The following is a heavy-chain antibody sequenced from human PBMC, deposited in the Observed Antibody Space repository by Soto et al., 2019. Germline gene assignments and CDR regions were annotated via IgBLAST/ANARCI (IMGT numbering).Heavy chain of an antibody. D-gene: IGHD6-6*01. CDR2: IYYSGST. CDR3: ARVGGLAARTFDY. J-gene: IGHJ4*02. V-gene: IGHV4-59*01. CDR1: GGSISDFY. Sequence: SETLSLTCTVSGGSISDFYWSWIRQPPGKGLEWIGYIYYSGSTNYNPSLKSRVTISLDTSKNQLSLNLRSMSPADTAVYYCARVGGLAARTFDYWGPGTLVTVSS.